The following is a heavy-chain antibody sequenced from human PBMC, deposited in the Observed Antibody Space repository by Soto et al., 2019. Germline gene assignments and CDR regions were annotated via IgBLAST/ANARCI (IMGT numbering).Heavy chain of an antibody. D-gene: IGHD1-26*01. CDR1: GYTFANYY. V-gene: IGHV1-46*03. CDR2: INPNGGGT. Sequence: QVQLVQSGTEVKKTGASVKVSCKTSGYTFANYYIHWVRQAPGQGLEWIGIINPNGGGTNYAQKFQGRVTMSGDTSTSAFSMELSSLRSEDTAVYYCARDVGSTTGWAFDIWGQGTVVTVSS. CDR3: ARDVGSTTGWAFDI. J-gene: IGHJ3*02.